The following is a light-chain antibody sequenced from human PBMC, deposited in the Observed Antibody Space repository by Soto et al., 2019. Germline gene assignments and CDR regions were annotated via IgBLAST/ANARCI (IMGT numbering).Light chain of an antibody. CDR2: DNN. CDR3: GTWDSSLSVVV. J-gene: IGLJ2*01. CDR1: SSHLGTNY. V-gene: IGLV1-51*01. Sequence: QSVLTQPPSVSAAPGQKVTISCSGSSSHLGTNYVSWYQHLPGTAPKLLIYDNNKRPSGIPDRFSGSQSGTSATLGITGLQTGDEADYYCGTWDSSLSVVVFGGGTKGTVL.